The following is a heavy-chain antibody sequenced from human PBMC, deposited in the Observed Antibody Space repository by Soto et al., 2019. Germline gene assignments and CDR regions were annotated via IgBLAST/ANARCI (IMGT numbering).Heavy chain of an antibody. CDR1: GYSISSGYY. J-gene: IGHJ5*02. CDR3: AREPNYYDSSGGNRFDP. V-gene: IGHV4-38-2*02. CDR2: IYHSGSL. Sequence: SETLSLTCAVSGYSISSGYYWGWIRQPPGKGLGWIWSIYHSGSLYYNPSLQSRVTISVDTSKNQFCLKLSSVTAADTAVYYCAREPNYYDSSGGNRFDPWGQGTLVTSPQ. D-gene: IGHD3-22*01.